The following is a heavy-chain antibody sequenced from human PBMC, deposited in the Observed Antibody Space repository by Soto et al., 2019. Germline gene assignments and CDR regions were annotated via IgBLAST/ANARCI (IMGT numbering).Heavy chain of an antibody. CDR2: ISAYNGNT. V-gene: IGHV1-18*01. D-gene: IGHD3-22*01. CDR1: GDSFTSYG. J-gene: IGHJ6*02. Sequence: GASVKVSCEACGDSFTSYGISWVRQAPGQGLEWMGWISAYNGNTNYAQKLQGRVTMTTDTSTSTAYMELRSLRSDDTAVYYCARDENSSGYYFPFPSYYGMDVWGQGTTVTVSS. CDR3: ARDENSSGYYFPFPSYYGMDV.